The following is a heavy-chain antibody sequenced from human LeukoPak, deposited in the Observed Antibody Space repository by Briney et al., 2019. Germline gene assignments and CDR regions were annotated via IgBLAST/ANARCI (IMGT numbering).Heavy chain of an antibody. CDR1: GYTFTGYY. CDR2: INPNSGGT. J-gene: IGHJ4*02. D-gene: IGHD3-3*01. Sequence: ASVKVSCKASGYTFTGYYMHWVRQAPGQGLEWMGWINPNSGGTNYAQKFQGRVTMTRDTSISTAYMELSRLTSDDTAVYYCARRTIYDYWSGDLDYWGQGTLVTVSS. CDR3: ARRTIYDYWSGDLDY. V-gene: IGHV1-2*02.